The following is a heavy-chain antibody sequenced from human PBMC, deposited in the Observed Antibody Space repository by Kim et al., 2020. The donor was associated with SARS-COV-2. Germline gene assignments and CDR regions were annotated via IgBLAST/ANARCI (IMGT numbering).Heavy chain of an antibody. D-gene: IGHD3-10*01. CDR3: AKDKIPSGSYPHYFDY. V-gene: IGHV3-23*01. CDR2: ISGSGGST. Sequence: GGSLRLSCAASGFTFSSYAMSWVRQAPGKGLEWVSGISGSGGSTYYADSVKGRFTISRDNSKNTLYLQMNSLRAEDTAVYHCAKDKIPSGSYPHYFDYWGQGTLVTVSS. CDR1: GFTFSSYA. J-gene: IGHJ4*02.